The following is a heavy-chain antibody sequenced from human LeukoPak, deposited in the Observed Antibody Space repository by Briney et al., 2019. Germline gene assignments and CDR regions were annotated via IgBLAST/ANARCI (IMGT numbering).Heavy chain of an antibody. CDR2: ISSSSRDI. D-gene: IGHD3-3*01. J-gene: IGHJ4*02. V-gene: IGHV3-21*01. Sequence: PGGSLRLSCAASGFTFSSFTMNWVRQAPGKGLEWVAAISSSSRDIFYADSVKGRFSISRDNTQNSLSLQMNSLRAEDTAVYYCARGLYDFWSGYYSFDYWGQGTLVTVSS. CDR1: GFTFSSFT. CDR3: ARGLYDFWSGYYSFDY.